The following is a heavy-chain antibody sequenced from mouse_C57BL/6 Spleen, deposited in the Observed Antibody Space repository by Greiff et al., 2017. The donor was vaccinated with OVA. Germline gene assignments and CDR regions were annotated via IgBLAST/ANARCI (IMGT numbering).Heavy chain of an antibody. CDR3: ARGAYYSNYYAMDY. CDR2: INPNNGGT. J-gene: IGHJ4*01. V-gene: IGHV1-18*01. D-gene: IGHD2-5*01. Sequence: EVHLVESGPELVKPGASVKIPCKASGYTFTDYNMDWVKQSHGKSLEWIGDINPNNGGTIYNQKFKGKATLTVDKSSSTAYMELRSLTSEDTAVYYCARGAYYSNYYAMDYWGQGTSVTVSS. CDR1: GYTFTDYN.